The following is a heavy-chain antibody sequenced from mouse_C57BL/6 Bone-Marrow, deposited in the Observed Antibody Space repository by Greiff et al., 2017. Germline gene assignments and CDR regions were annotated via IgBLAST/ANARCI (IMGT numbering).Heavy chain of an antibody. CDR2: IWGVGST. Sequence: VHLVESGPGLVAPSPSLSITCTVSGFSLTSYGVDWVRQSPGQGLEWLGVIWGVGSTNYNSALNSRLSIRTDNSTSQVFLRRNSLQADDAAMYYCARSLYYRAMDYWGQGTTVTVSS. J-gene: IGHJ4*01. CDR1: GFSLTSYG. D-gene: IGHD2-14*01. CDR3: ARSLYYRAMDY. V-gene: IGHV2-6*01.